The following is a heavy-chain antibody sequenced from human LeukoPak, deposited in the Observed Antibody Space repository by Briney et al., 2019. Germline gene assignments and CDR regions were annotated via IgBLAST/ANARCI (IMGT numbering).Heavy chain of an antibody. D-gene: IGHD3-22*01. J-gene: IGHJ3*02. V-gene: IGHV1-69*05. CDR3: APTTYYYDSSGSERVNAFDI. Sequence: SVKVSCKASGGTFSSYAISWVRQAPGQGLEWMGRIIPIFGTANYAQKFQGRVTITTDGSTSTAYMELSSLRSEDTAVYYCAPTTYYYDSSGSERVNAFDIWGQGTMVTVSS. CDR2: IIPIFGTA. CDR1: GGTFSSYA.